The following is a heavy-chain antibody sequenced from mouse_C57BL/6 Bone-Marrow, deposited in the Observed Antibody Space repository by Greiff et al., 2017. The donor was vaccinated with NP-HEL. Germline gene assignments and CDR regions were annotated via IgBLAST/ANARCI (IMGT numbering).Heavy chain of an antibody. V-gene: IGHV7-1*01. D-gene: IGHD3-1*01. J-gene: IGHJ4*01. CDR2: SRNKANDYTT. CDR3: ARDRKGTDYYAMDY. Sequence: EVKLVESGGGLVQSGRSLRLSCATSGFTFSDFYMEWVRQAPGKGLEWIAASRNKANDYTTEYSASVKGRFIVSRDTSQSILYLQMNALRAEDTAIYYCARDRKGTDYYAMDYWGQGTSVTVSS. CDR1: GFTFSDFY.